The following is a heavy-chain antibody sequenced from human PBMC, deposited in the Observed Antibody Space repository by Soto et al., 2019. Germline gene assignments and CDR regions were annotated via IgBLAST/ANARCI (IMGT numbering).Heavy chain of an antibody. CDR3: ARGYVVVVSREAYYYGMDV. Sequence: QVQLVQSGAEVKKPGSSVKVSCKASGGTFSSYAISWVRQAPGQGLEWMGGIIPIFGTANYAQKFQGRVTITADESTSTAYMELSSLRSEDTAVYYCARGYVVVVSREAYYYGMDVWGQGTTVTVSS. J-gene: IGHJ6*02. V-gene: IGHV1-69*01. CDR1: GGTFSSYA. CDR2: IIPIFGTA. D-gene: IGHD2-15*01.